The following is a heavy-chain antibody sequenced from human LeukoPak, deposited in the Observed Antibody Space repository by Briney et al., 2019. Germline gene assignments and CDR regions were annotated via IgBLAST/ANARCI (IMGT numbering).Heavy chain of an antibody. CDR3: ARGMIRGALWCVDF. CDR1: GFTLSTHA. D-gene: IGHD4/OR15-4a*01. V-gene: IGHV3-30-3*01. J-gene: IGHJ4*02. CDR2: ISHDGSNE. Sequence: PGGSLRLSCAASGFTLSTHAMYWVRQAPGKGLEWVAVISHDGSNEYYADSVKGRFTISRDKSRNTLSLQMNSLGAEDTAVYYCARGMIRGALWCVDFWGLGSLVTVSS.